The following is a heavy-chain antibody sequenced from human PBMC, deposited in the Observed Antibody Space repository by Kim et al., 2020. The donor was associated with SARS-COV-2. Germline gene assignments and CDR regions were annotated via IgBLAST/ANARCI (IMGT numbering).Heavy chain of an antibody. J-gene: IGHJ5*02. D-gene: IGHD6-13*01. Sequence: GESLKISCKGSGYSFTSYWIGWVRQMPGKGLEWMGIIYPGDSDTRYSPSFQGQVTISADKSISTAYLQWSSLKASDTAMYYCARRNIGQQLVPPDQNWFDPWGQGTLVTVSS. CDR1: GYSFTSYW. V-gene: IGHV5-51*01. CDR2: IYPGDSDT. CDR3: ARRNIGQQLVPPDQNWFDP.